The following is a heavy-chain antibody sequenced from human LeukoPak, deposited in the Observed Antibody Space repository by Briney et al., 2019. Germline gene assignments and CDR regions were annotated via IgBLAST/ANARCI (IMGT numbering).Heavy chain of an antibody. CDR1: GGTFSSYA. V-gene: IGHV1-69*13. D-gene: IGHD6-13*01. Sequence: SVKVSCKASGGTFSSYAISWVRQAPGQGLEWMGGIIPIFGTANYAQKFQGRVTITADESTSTAYMELSSLRSEDTAVYYCARAAGSWADRDYFDYWGQGTLVAVSS. J-gene: IGHJ4*02. CDR3: ARAAGSWADRDYFDY. CDR2: IIPIFGTA.